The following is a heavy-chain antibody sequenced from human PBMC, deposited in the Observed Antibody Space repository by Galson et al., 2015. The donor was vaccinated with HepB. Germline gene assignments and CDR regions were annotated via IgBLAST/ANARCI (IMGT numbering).Heavy chain of an antibody. CDR1: GYTFSTYA. D-gene: IGHD3-9*01. CDR3: ARSYYDILTGYYEGWFDP. J-gene: IGHJ5*02. V-gene: IGHV1-18*01. CDR2: ISAFNGNT. Sequence: SVKVSCKASGYTFSTYAISWVRQAPGQGLEWMGWISAFNGNTNYAQKLQGRVTMTTDTSTSTAYMELRSLRSDDTAVYYCARSYYDILTGYYEGWFDPWGQGTLVTVSS.